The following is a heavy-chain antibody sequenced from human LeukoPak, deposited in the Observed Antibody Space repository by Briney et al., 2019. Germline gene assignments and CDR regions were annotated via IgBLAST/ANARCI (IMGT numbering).Heavy chain of an antibody. CDR1: GFSFSSYW. CDR3: ARDRTATTGIDY. D-gene: IGHD4-17*01. J-gene: IGHJ4*02. Sequence: HPGGSLRLSCAASGFSFSSYWMSWVRQAPGKGLEWVANIRQDGSEKYYVDSVKGRFTISRDNAKNSLYLQMNSLRDEDTAVYYYARDRTATTGIDYWGQGTLVTVSS. CDR2: IRQDGSEK. V-gene: IGHV3-7*01.